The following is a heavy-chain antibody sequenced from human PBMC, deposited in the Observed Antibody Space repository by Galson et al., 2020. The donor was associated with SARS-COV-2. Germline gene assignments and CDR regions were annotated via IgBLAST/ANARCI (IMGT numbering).Heavy chain of an antibody. CDR2: IYYSGST. D-gene: IGHD3-22*01. Sequence: SQTLSLTCTVSGGSISSGDYYWSWIRQPPGKGLEWIGYIYYSGSTYYNPSLKSRVTISVDTSKNQFPLKLSSVTAADTAVYYCARGPMIVVVITTYWYFDLWGRGTLVTVSS. J-gene: IGHJ2*01. CDR3: ARGPMIVVVITTYWYFDL. CDR1: GGSISSGDYY. V-gene: IGHV4-30-4*01.